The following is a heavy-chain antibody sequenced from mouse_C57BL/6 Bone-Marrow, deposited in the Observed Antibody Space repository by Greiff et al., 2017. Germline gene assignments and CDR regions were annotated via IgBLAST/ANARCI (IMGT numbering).Heavy chain of an antibody. CDR3: ARDSSGLFYAMDY. V-gene: IGHV1-69*01. CDR2: IDPSDSYT. D-gene: IGHD3-2*02. Sequence: VQLQQPGAELVMPGASVKLSCKASGYTFTSYWMHWVKQRPGQGLEWIGEIDPSDSYTNYNQKFKGKSTLTVDKSSSTAYMQLSSLTSEDSAVYYCARDSSGLFYAMDYGGQGTSVTVSS. J-gene: IGHJ4*01. CDR1: GYTFTSYW.